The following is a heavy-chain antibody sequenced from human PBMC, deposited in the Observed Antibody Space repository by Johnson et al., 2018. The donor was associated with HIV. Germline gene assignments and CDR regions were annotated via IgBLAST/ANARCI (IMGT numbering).Heavy chain of an antibody. J-gene: IGHJ3*02. Sequence: VQLVESGGGVVQPGRSLRLSCAASGFTFSSYAMHWVRQAPGKGLEYVSAISSNGGSTYYANSVKGRFTIYRDNSKNTLYLQMNSLRAEDTAMYYCARRIAAADDAFDIWGHGTMVTVSS. D-gene: IGHD6-25*01. CDR3: ARRIAAADDAFDI. CDR1: GFTFSSYA. V-gene: IGHV3-64*01. CDR2: ISSNGGST.